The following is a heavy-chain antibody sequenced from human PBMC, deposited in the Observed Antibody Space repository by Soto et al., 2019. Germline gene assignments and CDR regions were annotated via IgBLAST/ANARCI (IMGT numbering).Heavy chain of an antibody. Sequence: VQLVQSGAEVKKPGASVKVSCKASGHTFSDYYMYWVRQASGKGLEWVGRIRSKANSYATAYAASVKGRFTISRDDSKNTAYLQMNSLKTEDTAVYYCTRYRLGGTGSWFDPWGQGTLVTVSS. CDR1: GHTFSDYY. D-gene: IGHD1-1*01. J-gene: IGHJ5*02. CDR3: TRYRLGGTGSWFDP. V-gene: IGHV3-73*01. CDR2: IRSKANSYAT.